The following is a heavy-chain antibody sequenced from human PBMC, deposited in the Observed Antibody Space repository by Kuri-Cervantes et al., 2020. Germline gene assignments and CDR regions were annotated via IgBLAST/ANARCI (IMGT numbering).Heavy chain of an antibody. D-gene: IGHD3-22*01. CDR3: AGDWGYYDSSGYYYGTTDNWFDP. CDR1: GGSISSYY. Sequence: GSLRLSCTVSGGSISSYYWSWIRQPPGKGLEWIGYIYYSGSTNYNPSLKSRVTISVDTSKNQFSLKLSSVTAADTAVYYCAGDWGYYDSSGYYYGTTDNWFDPWGQGTLVTVSS. V-gene: IGHV4-59*12. J-gene: IGHJ5*02. CDR2: IYYSGST.